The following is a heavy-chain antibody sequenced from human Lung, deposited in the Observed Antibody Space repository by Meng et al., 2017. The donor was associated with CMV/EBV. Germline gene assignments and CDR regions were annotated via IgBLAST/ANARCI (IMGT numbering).Heavy chain of an antibody. Sequence: GEXXKIPCVASGFTLSLFEMNWVRQAPGKGLEWISYINDATNNKYYADSVKGRFTISRDNAQNSLYLQMSSLRANDTAIYVCARTPRGYSYVYSAYYFDYXGQGXLVTVSS. V-gene: IGHV3-48*03. J-gene: IGHJ4*02. CDR1: GFTLSLFE. CDR2: INDATNNK. D-gene: IGHD5-18*01. CDR3: ARTPRGYSYVYSAYYFDY.